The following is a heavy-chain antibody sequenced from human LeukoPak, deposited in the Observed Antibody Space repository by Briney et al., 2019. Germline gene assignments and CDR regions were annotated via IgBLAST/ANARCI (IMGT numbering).Heavy chain of an antibody. J-gene: IGHJ4*02. Sequence: SETLSLTCTVSGGSFSSYYWSWIRQPPGKGLDWIRYIDYSGSTNYNPSLKSRITISVDTSKKQFSLKLSSVTAADTAVYYCARLKRYSGYEGDFEYWGQGTLVTVSS. CDR3: ARLKRYSGYEGDFEY. V-gene: IGHV4-59*08. D-gene: IGHD5-12*01. CDR1: GGSFSSYY. CDR2: IDYSGST.